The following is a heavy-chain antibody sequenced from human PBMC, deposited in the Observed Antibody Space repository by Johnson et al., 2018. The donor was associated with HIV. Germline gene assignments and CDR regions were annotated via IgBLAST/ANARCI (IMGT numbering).Heavy chain of an antibody. Sequence: VQLVESGGGVVQPGRSLRLSCAVSGFTFSSYGIHWVRRAPGKGLEWVAVISYDGTNKYYADSVKGRFTISRDNSKNTLSLQMISLRAEDTAMYYCAKARSLLDYGGFDAFDIWGQGTLVIVSS. CDR3: AKARSLLDYGGFDAFDI. D-gene: IGHD4-23*01. V-gene: IGHV3-30*18. J-gene: IGHJ3*02. CDR2: ISYDGTNK. CDR1: GFTFSSYG.